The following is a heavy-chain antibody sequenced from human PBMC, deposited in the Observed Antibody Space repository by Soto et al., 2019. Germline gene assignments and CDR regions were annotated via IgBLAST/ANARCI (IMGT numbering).Heavy chain of an antibody. CDR3: ARARFSQWSQDYYGLDV. CDR1: GSLPVGYLSTYL. J-gene: IGHJ6*02. Sequence: SETLSLTCAFSGSLPVGYLSTYLWSWIRQPPGKGLEWIGEINHSGSPNYSPSLKSRVTISFDTSKNQFSLNLTSVTAADTAVYYCARARFSQWSQDYYGLDVWGQGTTVTVSS. CDR2: INHSGSP. V-gene: IGHV4-34*01. D-gene: IGHD3-3*01.